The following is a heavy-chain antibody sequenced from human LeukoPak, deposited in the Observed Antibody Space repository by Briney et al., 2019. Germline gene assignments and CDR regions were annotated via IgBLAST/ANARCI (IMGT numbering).Heavy chain of an antibody. D-gene: IGHD3-9*01. CDR3: TRHRDFDYEPTHPDL. CDR2: IRSKANRYAT. CDR1: GFTFSGSA. V-gene: IGHV3-73*01. J-gene: IGHJ4*02. Sequence: AGGSLRLSCAAYGFTFSGSAMQWVRQASGNGVEWVGRIRSKANRYATEYGASAKGTITISRDDSKNTAYLQMNSLKTEDTAVYYWTRHRDFDYEPTHPDLWGQGTLVTVSS.